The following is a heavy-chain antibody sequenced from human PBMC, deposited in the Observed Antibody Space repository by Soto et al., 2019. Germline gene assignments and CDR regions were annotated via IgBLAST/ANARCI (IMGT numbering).Heavy chain of an antibody. Sequence: PGGSLRLSCAASGFTFSNAWMNWVRQAPGKGLEWVGRIKSKTDGGTTDYAAPVKGRFTISRDDSKNTLYLQMNSLKTEDTAVYYCTTDWLEWLLSASYYFDYWGQGTLVTVSS. CDR2: IKSKTDGGTT. CDR1: GFTFSNAW. J-gene: IGHJ4*02. V-gene: IGHV3-15*07. CDR3: TTDWLEWLLSASYYFDY. D-gene: IGHD3-3*01.